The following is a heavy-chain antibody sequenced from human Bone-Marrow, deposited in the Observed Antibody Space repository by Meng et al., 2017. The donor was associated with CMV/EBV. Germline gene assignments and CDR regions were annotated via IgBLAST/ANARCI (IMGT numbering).Heavy chain of an antibody. CDR3: ARGLGDGDCSSTSCFI. V-gene: IGHV3-30*02. D-gene: IGHD2-2*01. Sequence: GGSLRLSCAASGFTFSRFGMHWVRQAPGKGLEWVAFIRFDGTDKFYLDSVRGRFTISRDNAKNTLYLQMNSLRAEDTAVYYCARGLGDGDCSSTSCFIWGHGTLVTVSS. J-gene: IGHJ1*01. CDR1: GFTFSRFG. CDR2: IRFDGTDK.